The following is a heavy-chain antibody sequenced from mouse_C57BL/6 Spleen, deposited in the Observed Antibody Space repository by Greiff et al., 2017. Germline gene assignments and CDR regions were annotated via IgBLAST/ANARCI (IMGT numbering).Heavy chain of an antibody. D-gene: IGHD1-1*01. CDR1: GYTFTSYW. CDR3: AREDYGSSYFYFDY. J-gene: IGHJ2*01. V-gene: IGHV1-53*01. Sequence: QVQLQQSGTELVKPGASVKLSCKASGYTFTSYWMHWVKQRPGQGLEWIGNINPSNGGTNYNEKFKSKATLTVDKSSSTAYMQLSSLTSEDSAVYYCAREDYGSSYFYFDYWGQGTTLTVSS. CDR2: INPSNGGT.